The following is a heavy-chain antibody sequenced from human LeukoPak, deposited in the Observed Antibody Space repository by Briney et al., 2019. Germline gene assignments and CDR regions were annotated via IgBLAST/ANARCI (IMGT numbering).Heavy chain of an antibody. J-gene: IGHJ3*02. CDR2: INEDGSEK. CDR1: GFTFSSYW. D-gene: IGHD6-19*01. V-gene: IGHV3-7*01. CDR3: ARDRSGWYAPFDI. Sequence: PGGSLRLSCVVSGFTFSSYWMSWVRQAPGKGLEWVANINEDGSEKYHVDSVKGRFTISRDNVKNSLYLQMNSLRAEDTAVYYCARDRSGWYAPFDIWGQGTMVTVSS.